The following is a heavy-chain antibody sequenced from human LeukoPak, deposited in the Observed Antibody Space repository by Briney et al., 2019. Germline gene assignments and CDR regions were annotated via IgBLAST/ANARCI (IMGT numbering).Heavy chain of an antibody. D-gene: IGHD3-22*01. CDR2: IIPILGIA. CDR1: GGTFSSYA. CDR3: YYYDGSGYYYVEY. J-gene: IGHJ4*02. V-gene: IGHV1-69*04. Sequence: SVKVSCKASGGTFSSYAISWVRQAPGQGLEWMGRIIPILGIANYEQKFQGRVTITADRSTSTAYMELSSLRSEDTAVYYAYYYDGSGYYYVEYWGQGTLVTVSS.